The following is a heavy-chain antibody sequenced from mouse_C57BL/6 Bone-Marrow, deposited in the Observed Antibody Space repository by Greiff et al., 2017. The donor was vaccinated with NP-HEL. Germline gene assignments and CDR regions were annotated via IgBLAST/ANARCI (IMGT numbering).Heavy chain of an antibody. J-gene: IGHJ2*01. D-gene: IGHD2-5*01. V-gene: IGHV1-82*01. Sequence: VQLQQSGPELVKPGASVKISCKASGYAFSSSWMNWVKQRPGKGLEWIGRIYPGDGDTNYNGKFKGKATLTADKSSSTAYMQLSSLTSEDSAVYFCARSGSNYYWGQGTTLTVSS. CDR3: ARSGSNYY. CDR1: GYAFSSSW. CDR2: IYPGDGDT.